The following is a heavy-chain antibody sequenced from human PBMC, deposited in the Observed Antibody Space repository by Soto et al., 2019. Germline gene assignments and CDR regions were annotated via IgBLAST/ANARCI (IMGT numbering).Heavy chain of an antibody. CDR3: AKSPRPVGATNNYFDY. Sequence: GGSLRLSCAASGFTFSSDAMHWVRQAPGKGLEYVSAITTNGGSKYYAKSVKGRFTISRDNSKNTLYLQMNSLRAEDTAVYYCAKSPRPVGATNNYFDYWCQGTVVTVS. CDR2: ITTNGGSK. V-gene: IGHV3-64*01. J-gene: IGHJ4*02. D-gene: IGHD1-26*01. CDR1: GFTFSSDA.